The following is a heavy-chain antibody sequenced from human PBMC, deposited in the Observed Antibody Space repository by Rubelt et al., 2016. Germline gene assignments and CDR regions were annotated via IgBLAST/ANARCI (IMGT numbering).Heavy chain of an antibody. V-gene: IGHV3-30*04. CDR3: ARESSWSAAFDY. CDR2: ISYDGSNK. J-gene: IGHJ4*02. Sequence: GRSLRLSCAASGFTFSSYAMHWVRQAPGKGLEWVAVISYDGSNKYYADSVKGRFTISRDNAKNSLYLQMNSLRAEDTAVYYCARESSWSAAFDYWGQGTLVTVSS. CDR1: GFTFSSYA. D-gene: IGHD3-3*01.